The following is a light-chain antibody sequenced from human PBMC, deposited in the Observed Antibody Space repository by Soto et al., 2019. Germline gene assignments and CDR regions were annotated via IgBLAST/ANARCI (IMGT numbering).Light chain of an antibody. CDR1: QSISSW. J-gene: IGKJ4*01. V-gene: IGKV1-5*01. Sequence: DIQMPQFPSTLSASLGARVTISGRASQSISSWLAWYQQKAGKAPKLLIYHASNLESGVPSRFSGSGSGTEFTLIISSLQPDDSATYYCQHYNSYPLTFGEGTKVDIK. CDR2: HAS. CDR3: QHYNSYPLT.